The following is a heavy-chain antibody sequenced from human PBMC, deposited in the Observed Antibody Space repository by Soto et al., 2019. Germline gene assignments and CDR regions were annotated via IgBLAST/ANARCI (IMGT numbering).Heavy chain of an antibody. CDR1: GFTFSSYT. CDR2: ITSSSSYI. Sequence: GGFLRLSCAASGFTFSSYTMNWVRQAPGKGLEWVSSITSSSSYIYYADSVKGRFTISRDNAKNSLYLQMNSLRAEDTAVYYCARGSMVRGIFSWDYWGQGTLVTVSS. J-gene: IGHJ4*02. D-gene: IGHD3-10*01. CDR3: ARGSMVRGIFSWDY. V-gene: IGHV3-21*01.